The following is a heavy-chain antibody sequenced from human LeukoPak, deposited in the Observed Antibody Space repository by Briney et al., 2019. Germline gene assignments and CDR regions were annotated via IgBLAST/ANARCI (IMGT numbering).Heavy chain of an antibody. Sequence: PGGSLRLSCAASGFTFSSYSMNWVRQAPGKGLEWISYINSASSTIYYADSVEGRFTISRDNAKNSLYLQMDSLRAEDTAVYYCPKSIARYCTSSSCRLNDYWGRGTLVTVSS. CDR2: INSASSTI. CDR1: GFTFSSYS. CDR3: PKSIARYCTSSSCRLNDY. J-gene: IGHJ4*02. D-gene: IGHD2-15*01. V-gene: IGHV3-48*01.